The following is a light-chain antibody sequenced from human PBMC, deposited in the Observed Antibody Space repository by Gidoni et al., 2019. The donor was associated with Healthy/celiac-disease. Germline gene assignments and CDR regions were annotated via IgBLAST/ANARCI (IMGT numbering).Light chain of an antibody. J-gene: IGKJ4*01. CDR2: TAS. Sequence: DIQMTQSPSTLSASVGDRVTITCRASPSISSWLAWYQQKPGKAPKLLIYTASSLESGVPSRFSVSGSGTEFTLTISSLQPDAFATYYCQQYNSYSPRLTFGGGTKVEIK. CDR1: PSISSW. CDR3: QQYNSYSPRLT. V-gene: IGKV1-5*03.